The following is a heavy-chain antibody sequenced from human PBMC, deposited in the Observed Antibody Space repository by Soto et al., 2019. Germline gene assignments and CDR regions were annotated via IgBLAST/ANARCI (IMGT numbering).Heavy chain of an antibody. V-gene: IGHV1-8*01. J-gene: IGHJ4*02. Sequence: QVRLVQSGAEVKKPGASVKVSCTASGFILSNYDFNWVRQAAGQGLEWMGWMDPNSGRKGYAQRCQGRVTKTRNNSTNTAHMELSSLTSEDTAVYYCARSVRYSSSYDYWGQGTLVTVSS. CDR3: ARSVRYSSSYDY. CDR2: MDPNSGRK. D-gene: IGHD6-6*01. CDR1: GFILSNYD.